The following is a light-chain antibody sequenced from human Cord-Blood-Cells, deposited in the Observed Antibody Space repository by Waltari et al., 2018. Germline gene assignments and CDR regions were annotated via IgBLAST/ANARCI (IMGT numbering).Light chain of an antibody. Sequence: SSELTQDPAVSVALGQTVRITCQGDSLRRYYASRYQQKPGQATVLVIYGKNNRHSGIPDRFSGSSSGNTASLTITGAQAEDEADYYCNARDSSGNHLDWVFGGGTKLTVL. CDR2: GKN. CDR3: NARDSSGNHLDWV. V-gene: IGLV3-19*01. CDR1: SLRRYY. J-gene: IGLJ3*02.